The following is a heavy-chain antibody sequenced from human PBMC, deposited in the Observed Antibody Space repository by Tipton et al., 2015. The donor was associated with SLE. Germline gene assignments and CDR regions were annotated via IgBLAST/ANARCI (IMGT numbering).Heavy chain of an antibody. CDR1: DGSISGYY. J-gene: IGHJ3*02. CDR3: ARGTVFGVVVMGAFDI. D-gene: IGHD3-3*01. V-gene: IGHV4-59*01. Sequence: TLSLTCFVSDGSISGYYWTWIRQPPGKGLEWIGNFYYGEKTNYNPSLKSRVTISGDTSSNQISLTVRSVTAADTAVYFCARGTVFGVVVMGAFDIWGHGTRVTVSS. CDR2: FYYGEKT.